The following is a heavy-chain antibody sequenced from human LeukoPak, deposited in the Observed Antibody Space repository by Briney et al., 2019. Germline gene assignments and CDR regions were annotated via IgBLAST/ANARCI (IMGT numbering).Heavy chain of an antibody. Sequence: RGSLRLSCAASGFTFRFYAISWVRQAPGKGLEWVSAISGGGGNTYYADSAKGRFTISRDNSKNTLYLQMNSLRVEDTAIYYCAKSDYYDSSGHPSSFDYWGQGTLVTVSS. CDR2: ISGGGGNT. V-gene: IGHV3-23*01. CDR1: GFTFRFYA. D-gene: IGHD3-22*01. J-gene: IGHJ4*02. CDR3: AKSDYYDSSGHPSSFDY.